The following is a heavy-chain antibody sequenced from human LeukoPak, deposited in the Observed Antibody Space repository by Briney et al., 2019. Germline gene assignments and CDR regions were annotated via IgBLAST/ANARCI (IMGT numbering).Heavy chain of an antibody. CDR1: GFTFSSYG. J-gene: IGHJ5*02. D-gene: IGHD3-9*01. CDR2: ISYDGSNK. CDR3: AKERGRYFDWSESDR. V-gene: IGHV3-30*18. Sequence: GRSLRLSCAASGFTFSSYGMHWVRQAPGKGLEWVAFISYDGSNKYYADSVKGRFTISRDNSKNTLYLQMNSLRTADTAVYYCAKERGRYFDWSESDRRGRGTLATVSS.